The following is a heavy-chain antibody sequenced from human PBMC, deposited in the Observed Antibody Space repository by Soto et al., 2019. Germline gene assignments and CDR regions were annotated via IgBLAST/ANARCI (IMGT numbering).Heavy chain of an antibody. CDR3: ARAPRLSLVLDY. V-gene: IGHV3-7*05. CDR2: IKQDGSEK. CDR1: GFSFSNYW. J-gene: IGHJ4*02. D-gene: IGHD6-6*01. Sequence: VHLVESGGGLVQPGGSLRLSCAASGFSFSNYWMSWVRQAPGKGLEWVANIKQDGSEKYYVDSVKGRFTISRDSAKKSLYLQMNSLRAEDTAVYFCARAPRLSLVLDYWGQGTLVTVSS.